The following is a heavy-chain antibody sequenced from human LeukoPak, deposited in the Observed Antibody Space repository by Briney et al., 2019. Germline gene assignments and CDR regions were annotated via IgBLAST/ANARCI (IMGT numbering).Heavy chain of an antibody. CDR2: IKQDGSEK. CDR3: AREDDDLYYFDY. D-gene: IGHD1-1*01. Sequence: GGSLRLSCAASGFTFRSLWMSWARQAPGKGREWVANIKQDGSEKYDVDSVKGRFTISRDNAKNSLYLQMNSLRAEDTAVYYCAREDDDLYYFDYWGQGTLVTVSS. CDR1: GFTFRSLW. J-gene: IGHJ4*02. V-gene: IGHV3-7*01.